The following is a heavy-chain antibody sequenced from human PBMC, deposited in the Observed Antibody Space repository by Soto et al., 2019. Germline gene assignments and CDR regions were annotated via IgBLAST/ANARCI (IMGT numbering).Heavy chain of an antibody. D-gene: IGHD3-10*01. Sequence: EVQLVESGGGLVKPGGSLRLSCAASGFTFSSYSMNWVRQAPGKGLEWVSSISSSSSYIYYAASVKGRFTISRDNAKTSLYLQMNSLRAEDTAVYYCARDTYYYGSGSYSPWGQGTRVTVSS. CDR2: ISSSSSYI. CDR1: GFTFSSYS. J-gene: IGHJ5*02. CDR3: ARDTYYYGSGSYSP. V-gene: IGHV3-21*01.